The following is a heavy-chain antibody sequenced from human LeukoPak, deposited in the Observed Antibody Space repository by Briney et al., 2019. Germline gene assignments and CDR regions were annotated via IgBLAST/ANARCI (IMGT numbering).Heavy chain of an antibody. Sequence: ASEKVSCKASGYTFTSYDINWVRQATGQGLEWMGWMNPNSGNTGYAQKFQGRVTMTRNTSISTAYMELSSLRSEDTAVYYCARGSYSSSWYGRRPYPSDYWGQGTLVTVSS. CDR1: GYTFTSYD. J-gene: IGHJ4*02. V-gene: IGHV1-8*01. CDR3: ARGSYSSSWYGRRPYPSDY. D-gene: IGHD6-13*01. CDR2: MNPNSGNT.